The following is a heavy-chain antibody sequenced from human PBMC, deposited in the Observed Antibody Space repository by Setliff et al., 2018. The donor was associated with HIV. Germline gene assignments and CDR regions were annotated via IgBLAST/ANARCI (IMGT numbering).Heavy chain of an antibody. V-gene: IGHV5-51*01. D-gene: IGHD3-3*02. Sequence: GESLKISCKASGYSFTGYWIGWVRQMPGKGLEWMGIIYPSDSDTRYSPSFQGQVTISADTSRYTAYLQWRALKASDTAMYYCARHTIDISLLVVQDPGPFDLWGRGTMVTVSS. CDR1: GYSFTGYW. CDR2: IYPSDSDT. J-gene: IGHJ3*01. CDR3: ARHTIDISLLVVQDPGPFDL.